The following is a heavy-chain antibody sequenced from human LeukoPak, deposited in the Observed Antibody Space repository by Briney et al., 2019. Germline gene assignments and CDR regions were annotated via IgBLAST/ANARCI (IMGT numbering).Heavy chain of an antibody. V-gene: IGHV4-4*07. CDR3: ARLRRVRGGRMEFDY. CDR1: GGSISSYY. CDR2: IYTSGSN. D-gene: IGHD3-10*01. Sequence: SETLSLTCTVSGGSISSYYWSWIRQPAGKGLEWVGRIYTSGSNNYNPSLKSRVIMSLDTSKNQFSLRLSSVTAADTAIYYCARLRRVRGGRMEFDYWGQGTLVTVSS. J-gene: IGHJ4*02.